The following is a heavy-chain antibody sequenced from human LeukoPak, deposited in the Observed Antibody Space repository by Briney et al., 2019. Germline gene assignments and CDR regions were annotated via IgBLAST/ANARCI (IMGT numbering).Heavy chain of an antibody. J-gene: IGHJ6*02. CDR2: IYYSGST. CDR3: ARDLYYYGSGRGFGMDV. V-gene: IGHV4-59*01. D-gene: IGHD3-10*01. Sequence: SGTLSLTCTVSGGSISSYYWSWIRQPPGKGLEWIGYIYYSGSTNYNPSLKSRVTISVDTSKNQFSLKLSSVTAADTAVYYCARDLYYYGSGRGFGMDVWGQGTTVTVSS. CDR1: GGSISSYY.